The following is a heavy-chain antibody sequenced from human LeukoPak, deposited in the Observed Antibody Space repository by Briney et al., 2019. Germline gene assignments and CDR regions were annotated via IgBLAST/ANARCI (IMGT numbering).Heavy chain of an antibody. Sequence: SETLSLTCTVSGYSISSDYYWGWIRQPPGKGLEWIGSIYHSGSTYYNPSLKSRVTISVDTSNNQFSLKLSSLTAADTAVYYCARGLSSSWYWFDTWGQGTLVTVSS. CDR2: IYHSGST. CDR3: ARGLSSSWYWFDT. V-gene: IGHV4-38-2*02. CDR1: GYSISSDYY. J-gene: IGHJ5*02. D-gene: IGHD6-13*01.